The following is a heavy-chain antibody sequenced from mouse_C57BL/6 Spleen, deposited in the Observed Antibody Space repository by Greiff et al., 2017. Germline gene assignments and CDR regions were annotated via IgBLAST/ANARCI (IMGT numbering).Heavy chain of an antibody. CDR2: IDPETGGT. CDR3: TWGYDGRDC. Sequence: QVQLKESGAELVRPGASVTLSCKASGYTFTDYEMHWVKQTPVHGLEWIGAIDPETGGTAYNQKFKGKAILTADKSSSTAYMELRSLTSEDSAVYYCTWGYDGRDCWGQGTTLTVSS. J-gene: IGHJ2*01. V-gene: IGHV1-15*01. D-gene: IGHD2-14*01. CDR1: GYTFTDYE.